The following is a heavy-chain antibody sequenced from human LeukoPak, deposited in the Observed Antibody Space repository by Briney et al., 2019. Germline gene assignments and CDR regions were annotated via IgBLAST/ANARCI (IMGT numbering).Heavy chain of an antibody. V-gene: IGHV1-18*01. D-gene: IGHD6-19*01. J-gene: IGHJ5*02. CDR3: ARDPGSFLSSSGWLNWFDP. CDR1: GYTFTRYG. Sequence: ASVKVSCKASGYTFTRYGINWVRQAPGQGLEWMGWISAYNGNTNFAQKLQGRVTTTTDTSTTTAYMELRSLRSDDTAVYYCARDPGSFLSSSGWLNWFDPWGQGTLVTVSS. CDR2: ISAYNGNT.